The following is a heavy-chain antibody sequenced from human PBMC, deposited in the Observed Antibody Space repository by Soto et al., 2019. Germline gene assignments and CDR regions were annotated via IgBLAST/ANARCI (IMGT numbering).Heavy chain of an antibody. D-gene: IGHD6-19*01. CDR3: ARDRGAVTGQYFDY. Sequence: GGSLRLSCAASGFTFSAVYMSWIRQAPNKGLEYISYISSSGTSANYAESVKGRFTISRDNAKNSLYLQMNSLRAEDTAVYYCARDRGAVTGQYFDYWGQGALVTVSS. CDR1: GFTFSAVY. J-gene: IGHJ4*02. CDR2: ISSSGTSA. V-gene: IGHV3-11*05.